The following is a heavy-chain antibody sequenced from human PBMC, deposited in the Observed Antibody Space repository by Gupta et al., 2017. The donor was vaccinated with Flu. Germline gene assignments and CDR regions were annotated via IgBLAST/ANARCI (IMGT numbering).Heavy chain of an antibody. CDR2: INHSGST. D-gene: IGHD3-22*01. Sequence: QVQLQQWGAGLLKPSETLSLTCAVYGGSFSGYYWSWIRQPTGQGLEWIGEINHSGSTNYNPSLKSRVTISVDTSKNQFSLKLSSVTAADTAVYYCASRRYYYDSSGYYNRRYFDLWGRGTLVTVSS. V-gene: IGHV4-34*01. CDR1: GGSFSGYY. J-gene: IGHJ2*01. CDR3: ASRRYYYDSSGYYNRRYFDL.